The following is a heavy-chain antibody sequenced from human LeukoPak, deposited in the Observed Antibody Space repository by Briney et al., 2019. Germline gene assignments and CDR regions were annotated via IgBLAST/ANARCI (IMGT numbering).Heavy chain of an antibody. J-gene: IGHJ3*02. CDR1: GYSISSGYY. CDR2: IYHSGST. Sequence: PSETLSLTCTVSGYSISSGYYWGWIRQPPGKGLEWIGSIYHSGSTYYNPSLKSRVTISVDTSKNQFSLKLSSVTAADTAVYYCARVEAARHDAFDIWGQGTMVTVSS. CDR3: ARVEAARHDAFDI. D-gene: IGHD6-6*01. V-gene: IGHV4-38-2*02.